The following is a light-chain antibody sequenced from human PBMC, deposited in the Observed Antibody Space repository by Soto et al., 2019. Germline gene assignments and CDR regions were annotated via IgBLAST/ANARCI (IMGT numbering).Light chain of an antibody. Sequence: EIVLTQSPGTLSLSPGERATLSCRASQSVSSNYLAWYQQKPGQTPRLLIYTASSRATGVPDRFSGSGSGTDFTLTISTLEPEDFAVYYCQQYADSTLSFGGGTKVEIK. CDR2: TAS. J-gene: IGKJ4*01. CDR1: QSVSSNY. CDR3: QQYADSTLS. V-gene: IGKV3-20*01.